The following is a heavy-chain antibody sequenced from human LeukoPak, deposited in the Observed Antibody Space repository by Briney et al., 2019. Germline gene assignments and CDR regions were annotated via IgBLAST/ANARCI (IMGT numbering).Heavy chain of an antibody. D-gene: IGHD3-22*01. J-gene: IGHJ4*02. CDR2: MNPTSGNA. CDR3: ARGAKVRSSGYLLNY. V-gene: IGHV1-8*01. CDR1: GYTFTNYD. Sequence: ASVTVSFKASGYTFTNYDINWVRQATGQGRAXXXXMNPTSGNAGYEQKFQGRVTMTRNTSISTAYMELSSLRSEDTAVYYCARGAKVRSSGYLLNYWGQGTLVTVSS.